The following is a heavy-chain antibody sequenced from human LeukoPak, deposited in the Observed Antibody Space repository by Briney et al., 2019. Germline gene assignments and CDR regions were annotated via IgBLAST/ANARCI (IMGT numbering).Heavy chain of an antibody. CDR2: IIPIFGTA. CDR3: ARVIAAAAGTFDP. V-gene: IGHV1-69*05. CDR1: GGTFSSYA. J-gene: IGHJ5*02. Sequence: ASVKVSYKASGGTFSSYAISWVRQAPGQGLEWMGGIIPIFGTANYAQKFQGRVTITTDESTSTAYMELSSLRSEDTAVYYCARVIAAAAGTFDPWGQGTLVTVSS. D-gene: IGHD6-13*01.